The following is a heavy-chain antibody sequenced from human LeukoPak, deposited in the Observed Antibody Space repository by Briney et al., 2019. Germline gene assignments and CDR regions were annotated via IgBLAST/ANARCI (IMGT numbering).Heavy chain of an antibody. CDR2: VDPEDGET. D-gene: IGHD2-2*01. J-gene: IGHJ5*02. CDR3: ATLRPPDIVVVPAAISAPPNWFDP. Sequence: GASVKVSCKVSGYTFTDYYMHWVQQAPGKGLEWMGLVDPEDGETIHAEKFQGRVTITADTSTDTAYMELSSLRSEDTAVYYCATLRPPDIVVVPAAISAPPNWFDPWGQGTLVTVSS. CDR1: GYTFTDYY. V-gene: IGHV1-69-2*01.